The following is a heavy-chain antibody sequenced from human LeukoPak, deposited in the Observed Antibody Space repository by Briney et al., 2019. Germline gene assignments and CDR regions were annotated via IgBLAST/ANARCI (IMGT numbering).Heavy chain of an antibody. V-gene: IGHV1-69*13. J-gene: IGHJ3*02. CDR1: GYTFNSSY. CDR3: ARKLGSSGYYPTDAFDI. CDR2: IIPIFGTA. Sequence: SVKVSCKASGYTFNSSYMHWVRQAPGQGLEWMGGIIPIFGTANYAQKFQGRVTITADESTSTAYMELSSLRSEDTAVYYCARKLGSSGYYPTDAFDIWGQGTMVTVSS. D-gene: IGHD3-22*01.